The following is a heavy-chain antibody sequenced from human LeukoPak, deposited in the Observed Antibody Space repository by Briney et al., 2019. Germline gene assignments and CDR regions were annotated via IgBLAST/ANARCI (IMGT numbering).Heavy chain of an antibody. J-gene: IGHJ4*02. CDR3: ARSGGIDY. CDR1: GFTFSSYN. Sequence: PGGSLRLSCAASGFTFSSYNMNWVRQAPGKGLEWVSYISSSSSTIYYADSVKGRFTISRDNAKNSLYLQMNSLRAEDTAVYYCARSGGIDYWGQGTLVTVSS. CDR2: ISSSSSTI. V-gene: IGHV3-48*01. D-gene: IGHD1-26*01.